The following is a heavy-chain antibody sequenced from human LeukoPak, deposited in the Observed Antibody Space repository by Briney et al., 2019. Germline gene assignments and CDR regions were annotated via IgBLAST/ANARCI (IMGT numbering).Heavy chain of an antibody. Sequence: PSETLSLTCTVSGGSISSGSYYWSWIRQPAGKGLEWIGRIYTSGSTNYNPSLKSRVTISVDTSKNQFSLKLSSVTAADTAVYYCARSSSGWYGIDYWGQGTLVTVSS. CDR1: GGSISSGSYY. CDR3: ARSSSGWYGIDY. D-gene: IGHD6-19*01. CDR2: IYTSGST. J-gene: IGHJ4*02. V-gene: IGHV4-61*02.